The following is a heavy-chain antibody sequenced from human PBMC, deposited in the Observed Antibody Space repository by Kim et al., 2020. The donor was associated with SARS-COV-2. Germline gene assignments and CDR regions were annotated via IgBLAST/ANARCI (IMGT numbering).Heavy chain of an antibody. CDR3: ATIRGVMGY. V-gene: IGHV3-72*01. Sequence: GGSLRLSCAISGFTFSDLFVDWVRQAPGKGLEWIGRSKDKVYGYTTEYAASVRGRFTISRDDSNNSLFLQMNSLKIEDTAVYYCATIRGVMGYWGQGTLVTVSS. J-gene: IGHJ4*02. D-gene: IGHD3-10*01. CDR1: GFTFSDLF. CDR2: SKDKVYGYTT.